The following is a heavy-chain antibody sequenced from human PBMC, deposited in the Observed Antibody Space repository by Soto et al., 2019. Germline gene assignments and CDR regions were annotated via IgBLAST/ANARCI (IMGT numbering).Heavy chain of an antibody. J-gene: IGHJ6*02. CDR1: GFTFSSYW. CDR2: INSDGSST. V-gene: IGHV3-74*01. CDR3: ARDQSNGQWLRYRERNGMDV. Sequence: GGSLRLSCAASGFTFSSYWMHWVRQVPGKGLVWVSRINSDGSSTSYADSVKGRFTISRDNAKNTLYLQMNSLRAEDTAVYYCARDQSNGQWLRYRERNGMDVWGQGTTVTVSS. D-gene: IGHD6-19*01.